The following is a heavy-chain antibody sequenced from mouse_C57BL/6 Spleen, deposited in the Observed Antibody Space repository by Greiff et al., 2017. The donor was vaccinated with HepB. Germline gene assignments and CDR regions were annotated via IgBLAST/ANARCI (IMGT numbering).Heavy chain of an antibody. CDR2: IDPENGDT. D-gene: IGHD1-1*01. V-gene: IGHV14-4*01. J-gene: IGHJ2*01. CDR3: TTGTTVERGY. CDR1: GFNIKDDY. Sequence: EVQLQQSGAELVRPGASVKLSCTASGFNIKDDYMHWVKQRPEPGLEWIGWIDPENGDTEYASKFQGKATITADTSSNPAYLQLSSLTSEDTAVSYCTTGTTVERGYWGQGTTLTVSS.